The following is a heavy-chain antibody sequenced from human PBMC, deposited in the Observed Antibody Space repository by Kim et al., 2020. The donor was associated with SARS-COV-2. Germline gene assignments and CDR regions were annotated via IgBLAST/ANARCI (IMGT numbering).Heavy chain of an antibody. CDR3: VRFGYGHIWGGSRRDQEDY. V-gene: IGHV5-51*01. D-gene: IGHD3-16*01. CDR2: IYSGDSDT. J-gene: IGHJ4*02. Sequence: GESLKISCKDSGYIFTNYWIGWVRQVPGKGLEWMGIIYSGDSDTRYSPSYQGQVIISVDKSISTAYLQWSSLQASDTAMYYCVRFGYGHIWGGSRRDQEDYWGQGTLVTVSS. CDR1: GYIFTNYW.